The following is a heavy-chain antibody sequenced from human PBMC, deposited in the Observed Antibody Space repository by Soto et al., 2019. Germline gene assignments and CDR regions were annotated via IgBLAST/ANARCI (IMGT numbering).Heavy chain of an antibody. J-gene: IGHJ6*02. V-gene: IGHV4-39*07. D-gene: IGHD2-2*01. CDR2: IYHSGST. Sequence: PSETLSLTCTVSGGSISSSSYYWGWIRQPPGKGLEWIGEIYHSGSTNYNPSLKSRVTISVDKSKNQFSLKLSSVTAADTAVYYCARLFRYCSSTSCTQGYYYGMDVWGQGTTVTVSS. CDR3: ARLFRYCSSTSCTQGYYYGMDV. CDR1: GGSISSSSYY.